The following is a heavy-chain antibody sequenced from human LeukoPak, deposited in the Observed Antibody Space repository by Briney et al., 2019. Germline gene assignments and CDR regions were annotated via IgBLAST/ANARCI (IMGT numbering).Heavy chain of an antibody. D-gene: IGHD6-13*01. CDR2: IYYSGST. J-gene: IGHJ6*03. V-gene: IGHV4-39*01. CDR3: ARDHRDSSSWYFYYYYYYMDV. Sequence: SETLSLTCTVSGGSISSSSYYWGWTRQPPGKGLEWIGSIYYSGSTYYNPSLKSRVTISVDTSKNQFSLKLSSMTAADTAVYYCARDHRDSSSWYFYYYYYYMDVWGKGTTVTVSS. CDR1: GGSISSSSYY.